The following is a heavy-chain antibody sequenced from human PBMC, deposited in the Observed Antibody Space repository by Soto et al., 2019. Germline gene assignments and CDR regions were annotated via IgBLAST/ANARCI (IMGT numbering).Heavy chain of an antibody. Sequence: EVQLLESGGGLVQPGGSLRLSCAASGFTFSNYGMSWVRQAPGKGLEWVSSISASGGSTYYADSVKGRFTISRDNSKNTLYLQMTSLRAEDTAVYYCATHTVGYWGQGTQVTVSS. D-gene: IGHD2-2*02. J-gene: IGHJ4*02. CDR3: ATHTVGY. V-gene: IGHV3-23*01. CDR1: GFTFSNYG. CDR2: ISASGGST.